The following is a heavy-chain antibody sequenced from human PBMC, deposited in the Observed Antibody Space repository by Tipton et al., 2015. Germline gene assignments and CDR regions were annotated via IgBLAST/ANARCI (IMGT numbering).Heavy chain of an antibody. CDR3: ARHLNIHIKFFDP. Sequence: TLSLTCTVSDGSISSGDFNWGWIRQPPGKGLEWIGDIYYNGSTLYNPSLKTRVDISVDTSKNHFSLKLTSVTAADTALYYCARHLNIHIKFFDPWGLGTLVTVSS. J-gene: IGHJ5*02. V-gene: IGHV4-61*03. CDR2: IYYNGST. CDR1: DGSISSGDFN.